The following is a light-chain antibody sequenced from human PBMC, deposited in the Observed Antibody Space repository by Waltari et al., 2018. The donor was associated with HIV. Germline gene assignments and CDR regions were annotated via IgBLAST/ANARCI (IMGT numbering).Light chain of an antibody. Sequence: QSVLAQSPSVSGAPGQRVTISCSGSGSNIRSNYVNWYQQLPVTAPRVLIYNYDQRPSGVPARFSGSKAGTTASLAISGLQSEDEADYYCAAWDDTLKVYVFGTGTKVTVL. CDR2: NYD. V-gene: IGLV1-44*01. CDR1: GSNIRSNY. CDR3: AAWDDTLKVYV. J-gene: IGLJ1*01.